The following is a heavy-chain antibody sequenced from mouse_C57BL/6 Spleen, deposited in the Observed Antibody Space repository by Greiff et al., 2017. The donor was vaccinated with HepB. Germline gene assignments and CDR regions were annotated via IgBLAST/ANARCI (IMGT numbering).Heavy chain of an antibody. CDR2: IDPADSYT. J-gene: IGHJ3*01. D-gene: IGHD2-2*01. Sequence: QVQLQQPGAELVKPGASVKLSCKASGYTFTSYWMQWVKQRPGQGLEWIGEIDPADSYTNYNQKFKGKATLTVDTSSSTAYMQLSSLTSEDSAVYYCSRYTGYEGFAYWGQGTLVTVSA. V-gene: IGHV1-50*01. CDR3: SRYTGYEGFAY. CDR1: GYTFTSYW.